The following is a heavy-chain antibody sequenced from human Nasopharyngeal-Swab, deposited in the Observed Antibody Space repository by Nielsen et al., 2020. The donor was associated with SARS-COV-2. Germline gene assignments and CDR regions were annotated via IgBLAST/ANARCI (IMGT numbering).Heavy chain of an antibody. V-gene: IGHV3-11*04. D-gene: IGHD2-15*01. J-gene: IGHJ6*02. CDR2: ISSSGSTI. CDR3: AREARGVVAYYYYYGMDV. Sequence: GESLKISCAASGLSVSGNYMSWVRQAPGKGLEWVSYISSSGSTIYYADSVKGRFTISRDNAKNSLYLQMNSLRAEDTAVYYCAREARGVVAYYYYYGMDVWGQGTTVTVSS. CDR1: GLSVSGNY.